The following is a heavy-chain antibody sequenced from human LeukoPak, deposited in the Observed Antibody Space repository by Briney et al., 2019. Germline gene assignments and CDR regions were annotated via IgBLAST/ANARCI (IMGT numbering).Heavy chain of an antibody. CDR1: GFIVSNNY. D-gene: IGHD3-16*02. J-gene: IGHJ1*01. Sequence: GGSLRLSCAASGFIVSNNYITWIRQAPGRGLEWVSVIYSGGSTYYADSVKGRFTMSRDNSKNTLYLQMNSLRAEDTAVYYCSTSYKSGRVIAHWGQGTLVTVSS. CDR3: STSYKSGRVIAH. CDR2: IYSGGST. V-gene: IGHV3-66*02.